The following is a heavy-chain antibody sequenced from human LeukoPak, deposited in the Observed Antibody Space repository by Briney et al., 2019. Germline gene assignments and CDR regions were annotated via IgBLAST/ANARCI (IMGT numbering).Heavy chain of an antibody. J-gene: IGHJ6*03. V-gene: IGHV1-8*01. CDR3: ARRRYSSSFYYYMDV. CDR1: GYTFTSYD. Sequence: GASVKVSCKASGYTFTSYDINWVRQATGQGLEWMGWMNPNSGNTGYAQKFQGRVTMTRNTSISTAYMELSSLRSEDTAVYYCARRRYSSSFYYYMDVWGKGTTVTVSS. CDR2: MNPNSGNT. D-gene: IGHD6-6*01.